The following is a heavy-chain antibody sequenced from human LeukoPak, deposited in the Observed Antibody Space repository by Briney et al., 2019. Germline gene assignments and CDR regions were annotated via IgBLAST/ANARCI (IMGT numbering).Heavy chain of an antibody. D-gene: IGHD4-17*01. Sequence: SETLSLTCAVYGVSFSGYYWSWIRQPPGKGLEWIGYIYYSGSTYYNPSLKSRVTISVDTSKNQFSLKLSSVTAADTAVYYCARGSTVTTYEFDYWGQGTLVTVSS. CDR1: GVSFSGYY. CDR2: IYYSGST. CDR3: ARGSTVTTYEFDY. J-gene: IGHJ4*02. V-gene: IGHV4-30-4*01.